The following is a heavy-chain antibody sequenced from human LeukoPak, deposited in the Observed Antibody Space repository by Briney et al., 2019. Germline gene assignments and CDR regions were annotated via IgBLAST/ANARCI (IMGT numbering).Heavy chain of an antibody. J-gene: IGHJ4*02. D-gene: IGHD1-1*01. CDR3: VRVKGTDFDF. CDR2: ISASGSNI. V-gene: IGHV3-48*01. CDR1: GFPFSSYS. Sequence: PGGSLRLSCAASGFPFSSYSMNWVRQAPGKGLEWVSYISASGSNIYYLDSVRGRFTVSRGNAMNSLFLQMDRPRAEDTSVYYCVRVKGTDFDFWGQGTLVTVSS.